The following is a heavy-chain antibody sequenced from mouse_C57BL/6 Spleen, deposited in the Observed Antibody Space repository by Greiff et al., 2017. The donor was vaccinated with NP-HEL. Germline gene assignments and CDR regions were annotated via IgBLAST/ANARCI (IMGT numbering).Heavy chain of an antibody. V-gene: IGHV5-4*01. CDR3: AREDYDGYFDY. D-gene: IGHD2-4*01. J-gene: IGHJ2*01. CDR2: ISDGGSYT. Sequence: VQLKESGGGLVKPGGSLKLSCAASGFTFSSYAMSWVRQTPEKRLEWVATISDGGSYTYYPDNVKGRFTISRDNAKNNLYLQMSHLKSEDTAMYYCAREDYDGYFDYWGQGTTLTVSS. CDR1: GFTFSSYA.